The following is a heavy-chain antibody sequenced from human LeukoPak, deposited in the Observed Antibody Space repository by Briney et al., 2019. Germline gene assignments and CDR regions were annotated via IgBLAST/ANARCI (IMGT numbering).Heavy chain of an antibody. J-gene: IGHJ3*02. CDR2: YFYSGTT. V-gene: IGHV4-39*07. CDR1: SGFISTSSYH. D-gene: IGHD3-22*01. Sequence: SETQSLTCTLSSGFISTSSYHWRWVRQDPARGLEILGKYFYSGTTYYGPSLKSRVTISLDTSRNQFSLKLNSVTAADTAVYYCAKSSGYGLVGIWGQGTTVTVSS. CDR3: AKSSGYGLVGI.